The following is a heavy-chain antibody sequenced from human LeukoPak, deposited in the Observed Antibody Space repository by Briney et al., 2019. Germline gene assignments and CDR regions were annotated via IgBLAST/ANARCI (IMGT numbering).Heavy chain of an antibody. CDR2: IYYSGSA. J-gene: IGHJ4*02. CDR3: ARQKVATTYDY. D-gene: IGHD5-12*01. CDR1: GGSISSSSYY. Sequence: PSETLSLTCTVSGGSISSSSYYWGWIRQPPGKGLEWIGSIYYSGSAYYNPSLKSRVTISVDTSRNQFSLKLSSVTAADTAVYYCARQKVATTYDYWGQGTLVTVSS. V-gene: IGHV4-39*01.